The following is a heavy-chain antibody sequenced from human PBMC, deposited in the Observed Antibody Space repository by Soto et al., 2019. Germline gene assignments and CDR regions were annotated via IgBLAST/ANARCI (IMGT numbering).Heavy chain of an antibody. J-gene: IGHJ4*02. V-gene: IGHV3-30*18. CDR1: QFNFTTYG. CDR2: ISYDGKNK. Sequence: QVQVVESGGGVVQPGRSLTLSCTASQFNFTTYGMHWVRQAPGKGLEWVAIISYDGKNKFYADAVKRRFDISRDNSMNTLYLQLNSLRAAYSAVYYCAKDLHAGRYVYHYGADYWGQGTLVAVSS. CDR3: AKDLHAGRYVYHYGADY. D-gene: IGHD4-17*01.